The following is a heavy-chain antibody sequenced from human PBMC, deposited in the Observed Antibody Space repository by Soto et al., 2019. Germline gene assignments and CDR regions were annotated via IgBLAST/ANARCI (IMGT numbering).Heavy chain of an antibody. CDR2: ISARGGSL. J-gene: IGHJ4*02. D-gene: IGHD5-12*01. V-gene: IGHV3-23*01. CDR3: EKGSIEYSASVDN. Sequence: EVQLLESGGGLVQPGGSLRLSCAASGFSFSSYAMVWVRQAPGKGLEWVSVISARGGSLYFADSVKGRFTISRDNSKNVLSLAMNSLRAEDTATYFCEKGSIEYSASVDNWGQGTLVVVSS. CDR1: GFSFSSYA.